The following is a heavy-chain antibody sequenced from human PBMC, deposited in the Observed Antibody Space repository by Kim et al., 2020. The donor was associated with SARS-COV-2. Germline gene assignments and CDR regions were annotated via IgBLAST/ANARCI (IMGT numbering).Heavy chain of an antibody. J-gene: IGHJ6*01. CDR3: VCAPDF. Sequence: GGSLRLSCAASGFSFSDDYMNWIRQAPGKGLEWVAYINSNRSATASAYAANGRFSITMATAKSTMTLQLNIMSLKTAAVDVCVCAPDFWG. CDR2: INSNRSAT. V-gene: IGHV3-11*01. CDR1: GFSFSDDY.